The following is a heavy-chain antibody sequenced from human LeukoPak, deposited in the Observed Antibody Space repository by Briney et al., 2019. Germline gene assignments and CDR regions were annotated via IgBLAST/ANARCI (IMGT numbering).Heavy chain of an antibody. D-gene: IGHD2-21*02. J-gene: IGHJ4*02. Sequence: SETLSLTCTVSGGSISSSGYYWGWIRQPPGKGLEWIAIIYYRGSTYYNPSLNSRVTISLDTSKNQFSLKLSSVTAADTAVYYCARARPYCGGDCYSGIGNWGQGTLVTVSS. CDR1: GGSISSSGYY. CDR2: IYYRGST. CDR3: ARARPYCGGDCYSGIGN. V-gene: IGHV4-39*07.